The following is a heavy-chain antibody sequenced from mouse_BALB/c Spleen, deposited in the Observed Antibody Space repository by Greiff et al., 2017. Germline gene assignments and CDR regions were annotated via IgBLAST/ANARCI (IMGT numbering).Heavy chain of an antibody. J-gene: IGHJ2*01. D-gene: IGHD3-2*01. CDR3: ARESLDSAGYLDY. CDR1: GFNIKDTY. Sequence: VQLQQSGAELVKPGASVKLSCTASGFNIKDTYMHWVKQRPEQGLEWIGRIDPANGNTKYDPKFQGKATITADTSSNTAYLQLSSLTSEDTAVYDCARESLDSAGYLDYWGQGTTLTVSS. V-gene: IGHV14-3*02. CDR2: IDPANGNT.